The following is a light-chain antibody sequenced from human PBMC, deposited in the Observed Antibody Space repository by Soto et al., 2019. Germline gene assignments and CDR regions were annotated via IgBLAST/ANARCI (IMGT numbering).Light chain of an antibody. CDR1: QSISGY. CDR3: QQSLNTLLT. J-gene: IGKJ4*01. Sequence: DIQMTQSPSSLSASVGDRVTITCRASQSISGYLNWYQQKPGKAPQVLISGTSTLHNGVPSRFSGRGSGTGFTLTISSLQPEDVATYYCQQSLNTLLTFGGGTKVEI. V-gene: IGKV1-39*01. CDR2: GTS.